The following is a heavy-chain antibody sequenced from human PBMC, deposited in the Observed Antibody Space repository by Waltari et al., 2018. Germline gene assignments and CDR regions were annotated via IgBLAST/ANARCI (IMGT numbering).Heavy chain of an antibody. CDR2: ISSGCSYI. V-gene: IGHV3-21*01. Sequence: EVQLVGSGGGLVKPGGSLRLSCAASGFTFSRYTMNWVGQGPGKXXXXVVSISSGCSYIFYADSVKGRFTISRDNAKNSLYLQMNSLRVEDTAVYYCAREWGVMVGTAGYYFDYWGQGSLVTVSS. CDR3: AREWGVMVGTAGYYFDY. CDR1: GFTFSRYT. J-gene: IGHJ4*02. D-gene: IGHD3-9*01.